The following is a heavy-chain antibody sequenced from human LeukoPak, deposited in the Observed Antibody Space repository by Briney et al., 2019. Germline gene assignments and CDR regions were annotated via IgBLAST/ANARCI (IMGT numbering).Heavy chain of an antibody. J-gene: IGHJ4*02. D-gene: IGHD2-2*01. CDR3: ARDPPDPPYCSSTSCKGRFDY. CDR2: ISSSGSTI. Sequence: GGSLRLSCAASGFIFSSYEMNWVRQAPGKGLEWVSYISSSGSTIYYADSVRGRFTISRDNAKNSLYLQMNSLRAEDTAVYYCARDPPDPPYCSSTSCKGRFDYWGQGTLVTVSS. CDR1: GFIFSSYE. V-gene: IGHV3-48*03.